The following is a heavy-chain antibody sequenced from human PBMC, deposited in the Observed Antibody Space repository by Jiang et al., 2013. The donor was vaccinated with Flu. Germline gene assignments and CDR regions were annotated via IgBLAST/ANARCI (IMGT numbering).Heavy chain of an antibody. D-gene: IGHD2-21*02. CDR1: VHRQYPH. CDR3: ARDHWYCAGACNYAFDI. V-gene: IGHV3-53*01. CDR2: FIEVVA. Sequence: QLLESGGGLVXRGGSPETLLCSLWVHRQYPHVTWVRQAPGKGAGMGSQLFIEVVAQYYADSVKDRFTISRDNSKNTVYLQMNSLRAEDTAVYYCARDHWYCAGACNYAFDIWGQGTMVTVSS. J-gene: IGHJ3*02.